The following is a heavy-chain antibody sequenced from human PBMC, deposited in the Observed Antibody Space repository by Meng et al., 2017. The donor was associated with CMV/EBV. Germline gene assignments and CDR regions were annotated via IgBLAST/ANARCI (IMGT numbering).Heavy chain of an antibody. CDR3: ARDRVEWLLKGYYYYGMDV. D-gene: IGHD3-3*01. J-gene: IGHJ6*02. CDR2: IYSGGST. Sequence: GESLKISCAASGFTVSSNYMSWVRQAPGKGLEWVSVIYSGGSTYYADSVKGRFTISRDNAKNSLYLQMNSLRAEDTAVYYCARDRVEWLLKGYYYYGMDVWGQGTTVTVSS. CDR1: GFTVSSNY. V-gene: IGHV3-66*01.